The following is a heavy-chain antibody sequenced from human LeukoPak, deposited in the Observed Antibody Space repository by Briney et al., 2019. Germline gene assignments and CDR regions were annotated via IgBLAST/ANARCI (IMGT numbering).Heavy chain of an antibody. CDR1: GYTFTGYY. Sequence: ASVKVSCKASGYTFTGYYMHWVRQAPGQGLEWMGWINPNSGGTNYAQKLQGRVTMTRDTSISTAYMELSRLRSDDTAVYYCAVGVATINYYYYYMDVWGKGTTVTVSS. CDR3: AVGVATINYYYYYMDV. CDR2: INPNSGGT. J-gene: IGHJ6*03. D-gene: IGHD5-12*01. V-gene: IGHV1-2*02.